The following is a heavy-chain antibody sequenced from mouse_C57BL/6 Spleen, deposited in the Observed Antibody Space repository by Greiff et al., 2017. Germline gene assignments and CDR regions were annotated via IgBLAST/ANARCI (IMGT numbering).Heavy chain of an antibody. V-gene: IGHV2-9-1*01. Sequence: VKLMEPGPGLVAPSQSLSITCTVSGFSLTSYAISWVRQPPGQGLEWLGVIWTGGGSNYNSALKSRLSISKDNSKSQVFLKMNGLQTDDTARYYCARKRGYAMDYWGQGTSVTVSS. CDR2: IWTGGGS. CDR1: GFSLTSYA. CDR3: ARKRGYAMDY. J-gene: IGHJ4*01.